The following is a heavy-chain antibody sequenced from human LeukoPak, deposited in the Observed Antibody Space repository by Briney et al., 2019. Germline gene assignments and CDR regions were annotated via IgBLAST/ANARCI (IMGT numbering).Heavy chain of an antibody. J-gene: IGHJ4*02. CDR2: IYYSGST. V-gene: IGHV4-39*07. Sequence: PSETLSLTWTVSGGSISSSSYYWGWFRQPPGKGLEWIGSIYYSGSTYYNPSLKSRVTISVDTSKNQFSLKLSSVTAADTAVYYCARDPHYFDYWGQGTLVTVSS. CDR1: GGSISSSSYY. CDR3: ARDPHYFDY.